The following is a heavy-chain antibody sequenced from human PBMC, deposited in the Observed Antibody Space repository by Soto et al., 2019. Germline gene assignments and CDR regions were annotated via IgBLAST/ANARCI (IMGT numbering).Heavy chain of an antibody. CDR1: GFTFSSYG. CDR2: IWYDGSNK. J-gene: IGHJ4*02. CDR3: ARQYSSSWDSFDY. Sequence: QVQLVESGGGVVQPGRSLRLSCAASGFTFSSYGMHWVRQAPGKGLEWVAVIWYDGSNKYYADSVKGRFTISRDNSKNTLYLQMNSLRAEDTAVYYCARQYSSSWDSFDYWGQGTLVTVSS. D-gene: IGHD6-13*01. V-gene: IGHV3-33*01.